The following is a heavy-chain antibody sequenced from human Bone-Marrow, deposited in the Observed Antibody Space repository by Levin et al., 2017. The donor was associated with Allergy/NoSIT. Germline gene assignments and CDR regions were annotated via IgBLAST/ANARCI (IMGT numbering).Heavy chain of an antibody. CDR2: INWNGDNT. J-gene: IGHJ5*02. CDR1: GFNFDDYG. CDR3: ARRVYGSGRYQDNWFDP. Sequence: GGSLRLSCAASGFNFDDYGMTWVRQAPGKGLEWVASINWNGDNTRYADSVKGRFTVSRDNANNSLYLLMTSLRAEDTAFYQCARRVYGSGRYQDNWFDPWGQGTLVTVSS. V-gene: IGHV3-20*01. D-gene: IGHD3-10*01.